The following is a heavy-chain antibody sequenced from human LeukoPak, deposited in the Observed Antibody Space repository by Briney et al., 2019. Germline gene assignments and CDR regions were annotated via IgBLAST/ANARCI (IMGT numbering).Heavy chain of an antibody. CDR1: GFRDFTFSSYE. D-gene: IGHD1-1*01. J-gene: IGHJ6*02. CDR2: ISSSGSTI. V-gene: IGHV3-48*03. CDR3: ARGASNWNFDYYGMDV. Sequence: AGGSLRLSCAVSGFRDFTFSSYEMTWVRQAPGKGLEWVSYISSSGSTIYYADSVKGRFTISRDNAKNSLYVQMNSLRAEDTAVYYCARGASNWNFDYYGMDVWGQGTTVTVSS.